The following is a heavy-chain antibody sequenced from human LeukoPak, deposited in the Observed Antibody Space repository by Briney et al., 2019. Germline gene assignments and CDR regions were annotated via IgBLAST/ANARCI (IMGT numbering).Heavy chain of an antibody. J-gene: IGHJ4*02. CDR1: GFTFSSYT. V-gene: IGHV3-30*01. D-gene: IGHD5-24*01. CDR3: ARGSRWLQLGPFDY. Sequence: GRSLRLSCAASGFTFSSYTMHWVRQAPGKGLEWVAVMSYDGSDNYYADSVKGRFTISRDNSRTTVYLQMNSLRAEDTAVYYCARGSRWLQLGPFDYWGQGTLVTVSS. CDR2: MSYDGSDN.